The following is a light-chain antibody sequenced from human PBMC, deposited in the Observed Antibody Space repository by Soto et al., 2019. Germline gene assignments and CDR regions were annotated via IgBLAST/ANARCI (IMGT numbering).Light chain of an antibody. J-gene: IGLJ2*01. Sequence: QLVLTQSPSASASLGASVKLTCTLSSGHSSYAIAWHQQQPEKGPRYLMKLNSDGRHSKGDGIPDRFLGSSSGAERYLTISSLQSEDEADYYCQTWGSGIVVFGGGTQLTVL. CDR3: QTWGSGIVV. V-gene: IGLV4-69*01. CDR2: LNSDGRH. CDR1: SGHSSYA.